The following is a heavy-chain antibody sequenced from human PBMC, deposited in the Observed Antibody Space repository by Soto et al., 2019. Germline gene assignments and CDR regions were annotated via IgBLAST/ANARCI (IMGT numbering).Heavy chain of an antibody. V-gene: IGHV3-23*01. CDR2: IMDSGGST. CDR1: GFTFSSCA. CDR3: AKGRSYYYYYGVDV. J-gene: IGHJ6*02. Sequence: GGSLRLSCAASGFTFSSCAMGWVRQAPGKGLEWVSDIMDSGGSTYYADSVKGRLTIARDNSTSTLYLQMNSLRAEATALYYRAKGRSYYYYYGVDVWGQGTTVTVSS.